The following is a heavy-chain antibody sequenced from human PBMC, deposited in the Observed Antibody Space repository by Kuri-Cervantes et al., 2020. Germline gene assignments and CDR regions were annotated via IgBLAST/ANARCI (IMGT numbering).Heavy chain of an antibody. CDR3: ARGGSLGVLDI. Sequence: SQTLAHTGAILGDSVSSKSASWNWIRQSPSRGLEWLGRTYYRSKLSNDYAVAVKNRITINPETYRNHITLQPNSVTPEDTAVYYCARGGSLGVLDIWGQGTMVTVSS. J-gene: IGHJ3*02. CDR2: TYYRSKLSN. V-gene: IGHV6-1*01. CDR1: GDSVSSKSAS. D-gene: IGHD3-16*01.